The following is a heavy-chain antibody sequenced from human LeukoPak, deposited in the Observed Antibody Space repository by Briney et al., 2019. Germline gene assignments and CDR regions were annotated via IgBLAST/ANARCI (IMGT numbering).Heavy chain of an antibody. J-gene: IGHJ4*02. V-gene: IGHV1-8*01. CDR3: ARPSAEGPYYFDY. CDR2: MNPNSGNT. Sequence: GASVKVSCRSSGYTFTSYDINWVRQATGQGLEWMGWMNPNSGNTGYAQKFQGRVTMTRNTSISTAYMELSSLRSEDTAVYYCARPSAEGPYYFDYWGQGTLVTVSS. CDR1: GYTFTSYD.